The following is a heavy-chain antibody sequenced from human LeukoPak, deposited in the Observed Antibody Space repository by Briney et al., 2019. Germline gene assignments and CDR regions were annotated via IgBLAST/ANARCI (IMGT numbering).Heavy chain of an antibody. Sequence: SETLSLTCTVSGGSISSYYWNWIRQPPGKGLEWIGYIYYSGSTNYNPSLKSRVTISVDTSKNQFSLKLSSVTAADTAVYYCARGRIAAPAYYFDYWGQGTLVTVSS. CDR3: ARGRIAAPAYYFDY. CDR1: GGSISSYY. D-gene: IGHD6-6*01. J-gene: IGHJ4*02. CDR2: IYYSGST. V-gene: IGHV4-59*01.